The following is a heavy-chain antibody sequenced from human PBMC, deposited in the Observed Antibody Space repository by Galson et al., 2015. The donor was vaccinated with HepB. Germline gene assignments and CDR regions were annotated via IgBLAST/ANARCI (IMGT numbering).Heavy chain of an antibody. CDR2: IIPLFGSV. CDR3: ARQHDSSGYYPY. Sequence: SVKVSCKASGVTFSNYAISWLRQAPGQGLEWMGGIIPLFGSVNYAQKLQGRVTITADESTSTTYMELSSLRSEDTALYYCARQHDSSGYYPYWGQGTLVTVSP. D-gene: IGHD3-22*01. V-gene: IGHV1-69*13. J-gene: IGHJ4*02. CDR1: GVTFSNYA.